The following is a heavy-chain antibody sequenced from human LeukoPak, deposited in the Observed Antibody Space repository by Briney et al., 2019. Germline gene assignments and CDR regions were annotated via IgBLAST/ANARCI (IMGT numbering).Heavy chain of an antibody. CDR2: INHSGST. Sequence: SETLSLTCAVYGGSFSGYYWSWIRQPPGKGLEWVGEINHSGSTNYNPSLKSRVTISVDTSKNQFSLKLSSGTAADTAVYYCARGGPDIVVVPAARLHYYYYGMDVWGKGTTVTVSS. CDR3: ARGGPDIVVVPAARLHYYYYGMDV. J-gene: IGHJ6*04. CDR1: GGSFSGYY. D-gene: IGHD2-2*01. V-gene: IGHV4-34*01.